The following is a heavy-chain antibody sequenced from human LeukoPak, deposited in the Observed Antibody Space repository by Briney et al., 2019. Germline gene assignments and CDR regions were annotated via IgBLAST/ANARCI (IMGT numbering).Heavy chain of an antibody. D-gene: IGHD1-26*01. J-gene: IGHJ4*01. V-gene: IGHV3-7*01. CDR3: ARDKIVGPTTLDY. CDR2: IKQDGSEK. Sequence: GGSLRLSCAASGFTFSGYWMSWVRQTPEKGLEWVANIKQDGSEKYYVDSVKGRFTISRDNAKNSLYLQMNSLRADDTAVYYCARDKIVGPTTLDYWGQGTLVTVS. CDR1: GFTFSGYW.